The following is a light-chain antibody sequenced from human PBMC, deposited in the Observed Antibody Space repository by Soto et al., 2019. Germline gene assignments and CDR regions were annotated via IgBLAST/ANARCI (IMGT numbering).Light chain of an antibody. J-gene: IGKJ1*01. CDR3: QQYSSNSA. V-gene: IGKV1-5*03. CDR2: RAS. CDR1: QTISTW. Sequence: DIQMTQSPSTLSASVVDRVTITCRASQTISTWLAWYQQKPGKAPKLLIHRASSLGTGVPSRFSDSGSGTEFTLTITSLQPDDFATYYCQQYSSNSAFGPGTKVDIK.